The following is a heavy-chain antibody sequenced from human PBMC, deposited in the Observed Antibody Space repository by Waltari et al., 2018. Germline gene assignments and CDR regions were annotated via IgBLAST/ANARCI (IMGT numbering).Heavy chain of an antibody. Sequence: QVQLVQSGAAVKKPGASVKVSCKASGYTFTGYYMHWVRQAPGQGLEWMGWINPNSGGTNYAQKFQGWVTMTRDTSISTAYMELSRLRSDDTAVYYCARGNYDFWSKDWFDPWGQGTLVTVSS. J-gene: IGHJ5*02. CDR1: GYTFTGYY. V-gene: IGHV1-2*04. D-gene: IGHD3-3*01. CDR2: INPNSGGT. CDR3: ARGNYDFWSKDWFDP.